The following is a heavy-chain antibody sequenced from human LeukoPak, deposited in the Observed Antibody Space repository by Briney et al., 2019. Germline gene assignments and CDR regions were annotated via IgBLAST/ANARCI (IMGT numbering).Heavy chain of an antibody. Sequence: SETLSLTCTVSGDSISSTNYYWGWIRQPPGKGLEWIGSIYYSGSTFNNPSLKSRVTISVDTSKNQFSLKLSSVTAADTAVYYCARDRGTWNDDGFDYWGQGTLVTVSS. CDR3: ARDRGTWNDDGFDY. J-gene: IGHJ4*02. D-gene: IGHD1-1*01. CDR1: GDSISSTNYY. CDR2: IYYSGST. V-gene: IGHV4-39*07.